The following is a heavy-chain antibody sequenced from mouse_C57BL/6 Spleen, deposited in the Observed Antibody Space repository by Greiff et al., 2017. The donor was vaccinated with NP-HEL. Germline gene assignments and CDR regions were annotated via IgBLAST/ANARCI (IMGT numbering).Heavy chain of an antibody. Sequence: EVKLMESGPELVKPGASVKISCKASGYSFTDYNMNWVKQSNGKSLEWIGVINPNYGTTSYNQKFKGKATLTVDQSSSTAYMQLNSLTSEDSAVYYCARNWDENYYAMDYWGQGTSVTVSS. J-gene: IGHJ4*01. CDR3: ARNWDENYYAMDY. CDR1: GYSFTDYN. D-gene: IGHD4-1*01. CDR2: INPNYGTT. V-gene: IGHV1-39*01.